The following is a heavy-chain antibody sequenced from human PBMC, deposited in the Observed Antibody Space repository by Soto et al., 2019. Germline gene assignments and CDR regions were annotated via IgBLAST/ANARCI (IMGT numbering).Heavy chain of an antibody. CDR1: GGSISSGGYY. CDR3: ARRTVKRRITIFGVVIDAFDI. V-gene: IGHV4-31*03. CDR2: IYYSGST. Sequence: PSETLSLTCTVSGGSISSGGYYWSWIRQHPGKGLEWIGYIYYSGSTYYNPSLKSRVTISVDTSKNQCSLKLSSVTAADTAVYYCARRTVKRRITIFGVVIDAFDIWGQGTMVTVSS. J-gene: IGHJ3*02. D-gene: IGHD3-3*01.